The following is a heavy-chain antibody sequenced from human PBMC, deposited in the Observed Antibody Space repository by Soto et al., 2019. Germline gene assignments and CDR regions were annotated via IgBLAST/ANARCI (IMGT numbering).Heavy chain of an antibody. J-gene: IGHJ6*02. V-gene: IGHV3-23*01. CDR2: ISGGGGST. D-gene: IGHD1-1*01. Sequence: PGGSLRLSCAASGFRFSSSAMTWVRQSPGKGLEWVSAISGGGGSTYYADSVKGRFTISRDNSKNTVFLQMDSLRAEDSAVYYCAKERPRAQRSGMDVWGQGNTVTVSS. CDR1: GFRFSSSA. CDR3: AKERPRAQRSGMDV.